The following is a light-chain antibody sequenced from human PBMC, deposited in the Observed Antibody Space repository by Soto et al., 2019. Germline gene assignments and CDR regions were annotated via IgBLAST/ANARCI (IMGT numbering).Light chain of an antibody. J-gene: IGLJ2*01. Sequence: QAVVTQEPSLTVSPGGTVTLTCGSSTGAVTSGHYPYWFQQKPGQAPKTLIYDTNNIHSWTPARFSGSLLGGKAALTLSGAQPEDEAEYYCLLSYSGARVFGGGTKVTVL. CDR2: DTN. CDR3: LLSYSGARV. V-gene: IGLV7-46*01. CDR1: TGAVTSGHY.